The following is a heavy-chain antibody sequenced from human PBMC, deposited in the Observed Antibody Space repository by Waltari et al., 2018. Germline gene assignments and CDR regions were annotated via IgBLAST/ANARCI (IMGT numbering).Heavy chain of an antibody. CDR2: INHSVST. CDR3: ARRGGYDYVWGSYRPVYFDY. D-gene: IGHD3-16*02. J-gene: IGHJ4*02. CDR1: GGSFSGYY. V-gene: IGHV4-34*01. Sequence: QVQLQQWGAGLLKPSETLSLTCAVYGGSFSGYYWSWIRQPPGKGLEWIGEINHSVSTNYTPSLKSRVTISVDTSKNQFSLKLSSVTASDTAVYYCARRGGYDYVWGSYRPVYFDYWGQGTLVTVSS.